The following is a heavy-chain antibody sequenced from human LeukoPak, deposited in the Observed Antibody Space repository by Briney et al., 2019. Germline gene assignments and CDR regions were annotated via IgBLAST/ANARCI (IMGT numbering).Heavy chain of an antibody. Sequence: WMNWVRQAPGKGLECVANINQDGSDKYYVDSVKGRFTISRDNTKNSLYLQMNSLRAEDTAVYYCVGGDYWGQGTLVTVSS. CDR3: VGGDY. CDR1: W. V-gene: IGHV3-7*01. CDR2: INQDGSDK. J-gene: IGHJ4*02.